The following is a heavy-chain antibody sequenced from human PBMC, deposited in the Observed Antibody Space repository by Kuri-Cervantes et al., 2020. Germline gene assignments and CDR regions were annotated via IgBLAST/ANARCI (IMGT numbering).Heavy chain of an antibody. J-gene: IGHJ6*02. CDR3: ASTYCGGDCYSIGYYYYYCMYV. V-gene: IGHV1-69*13. Sequence: SVKVSCKASGGTFSSYAISWVRQAPGQGLEWMGGIIPIFGTANYAQKFQGRVTITADESTSTAYMELSSLRSDDTAVYYCASTYCGGDCYSIGYYYYYCMYVCGRGTTVTVSS. CDR2: IIPIFGTA. CDR1: GGTFSSYA. D-gene: IGHD2-21*02.